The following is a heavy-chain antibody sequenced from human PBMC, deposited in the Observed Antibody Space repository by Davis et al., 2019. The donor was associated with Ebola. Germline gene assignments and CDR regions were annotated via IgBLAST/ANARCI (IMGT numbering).Heavy chain of an antibody. V-gene: IGHV1-69*13. CDR3: ARGVFGAFFDS. CDR2: IIPIFDTA. D-gene: IGHD3-10*01. Sequence: SVKVSCKASGGTFSSYAISWVRQAPGQGLEWVGGIIPIFDTASYAHNFQDRVTITADESRITAYLELSSLRSEDTAVYYCARGVFGAFFDSWGQGALVTVSS. CDR1: GGTFSSYA. J-gene: IGHJ4*02.